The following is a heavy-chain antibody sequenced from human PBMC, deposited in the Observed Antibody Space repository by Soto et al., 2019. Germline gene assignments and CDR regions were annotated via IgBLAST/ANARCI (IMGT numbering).Heavy chain of an antibody. J-gene: IGHJ3*02. CDR2: IGGTGGST. V-gene: IGHV3-23*01. D-gene: IGHD3-10*01. CDR1: GFTFSSYA. Sequence: PGGSLRLSCAASGFTFSSYALSWVRQAPGKGLEWVSAIGGTGGSTYYADSVKGRFTISRDNSKNTLFLQMNSLRAEDTAVYFCAKGRPSHFMVWGVIQGDASAPSAFDTWGQGTMVTVSS. CDR3: AKGRPSHFMVWGVIQGDASAPSAFDT.